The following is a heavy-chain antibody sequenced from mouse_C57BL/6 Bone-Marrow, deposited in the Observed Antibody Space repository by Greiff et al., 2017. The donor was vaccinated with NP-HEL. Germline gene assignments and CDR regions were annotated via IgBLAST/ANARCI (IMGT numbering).Heavy chain of an antibody. CDR3: ASPITTVVGMFAY. V-gene: IGHV5-6*01. D-gene: IGHD1-1*01. Sequence: EVMLVESGGDLVKPGGSLTLSCAASGFTFSSYGMSWVRQTPDNRLEWVATISSDCSYTYYPDSLKGRFTISRDNAKNTLYLQSSSLKSEDTAMYYCASPITTVVGMFAYWGQGNLVTVSA. CDR2: ISSDCSYT. J-gene: IGHJ3*01. CDR1: GFTFSSYG.